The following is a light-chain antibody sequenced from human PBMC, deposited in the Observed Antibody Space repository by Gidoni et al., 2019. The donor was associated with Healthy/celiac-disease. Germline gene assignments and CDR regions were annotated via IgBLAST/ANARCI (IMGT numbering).Light chain of an antibody. CDR3: QQYYSYPLT. J-gene: IGKJ4*01. Sequence: TGDRVTITCRASQGISSYLAWYQQTPGKAPKLLIYAASTLQSGVPSRFSGSGSGTDFTLTISCLQSEDFATYYCQQYYSYPLTFGGGTKVEIK. V-gene: IGKV1-8*01. CDR2: AAS. CDR1: QGISSY.